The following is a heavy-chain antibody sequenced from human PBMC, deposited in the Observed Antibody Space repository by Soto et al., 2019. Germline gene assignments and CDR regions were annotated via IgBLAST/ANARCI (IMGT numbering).Heavy chain of an antibody. CDR2: ISAYNGNT. J-gene: IGHJ3*02. D-gene: IGHD3-22*01. Sequence: ASVKVSCKASGYTFTSYGISWVRQAPGQGFEWMGWISAYNGNTNYAQKLQGRVTMTTDTSTTTAYMELRSLRSDDTAVYYCAREPFNYYDSSGYPSWDIWGQGTMVTVSS. CDR3: AREPFNYYDSSGYPSWDI. V-gene: IGHV1-18*01. CDR1: GYTFTSYG.